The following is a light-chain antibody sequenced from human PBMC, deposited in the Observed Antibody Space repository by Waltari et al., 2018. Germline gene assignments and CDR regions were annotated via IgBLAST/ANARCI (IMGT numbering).Light chain of an antibody. V-gene: IGKV3-11*01. CDR3: QQRSNWPPYT. CDR2: DAS. Sequence: EIVLTQSPAALSLSPGERATLSCRASQSVSTYLAWYQQKPGQAPRRLIQDASNRVTGIPDRFSGSGSGTDFTLTISSLEPEDFAVYYCQQRSNWPPYTFGQGTKLEIK. CDR1: QSVSTY. J-gene: IGKJ2*01.